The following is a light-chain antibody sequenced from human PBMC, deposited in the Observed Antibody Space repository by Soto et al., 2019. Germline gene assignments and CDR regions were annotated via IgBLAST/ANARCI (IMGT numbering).Light chain of an antibody. CDR3: QHSYSNFPIT. J-gene: IGKJ3*01. CDR2: AAS. V-gene: IGKV1-39*01. CDR1: QSISSY. Sequence: DIQMTQSPSSLSASVGDRVTITCRASQSISSYLNWYQRKPGKAPKLLIYAASRLQSVVTSRFSGSGSGTDFTLTISSLQHEDFATYYCQHSYSNFPITFGPGTKVDIK.